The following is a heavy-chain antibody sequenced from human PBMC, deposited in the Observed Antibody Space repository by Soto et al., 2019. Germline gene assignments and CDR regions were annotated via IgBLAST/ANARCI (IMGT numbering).Heavy chain of an antibody. Sequence: ASVKVSCKASGYTFTSYGISWVRQAPGQGLEWMGWISAYNGNTNYAQKLQGRVTMTTDTSTSTAYMELRSLRSDDTAVYYCARVSIQLWLLGEYYYMDVWGKGTTVTVSS. V-gene: IGHV1-18*01. J-gene: IGHJ6*03. CDR3: ARVSIQLWLLGEYYYMDV. CDR2: ISAYNGNT. D-gene: IGHD5-18*01. CDR1: GYTFTSYG.